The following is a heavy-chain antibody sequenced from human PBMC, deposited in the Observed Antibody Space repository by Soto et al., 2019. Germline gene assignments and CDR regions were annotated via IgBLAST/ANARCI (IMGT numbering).Heavy chain of an antibody. CDR1: GGTFSNYA. J-gene: IGHJ5*02. Sequence: QVRLVQSGAEVKKPGSSVKVSCKASGGTFSNYAITWLRLAPGQGLAWLGGIIPVFGTVNYAQKFQGRVTITADESTSTAYMELNRLRSEDTAVYYCARDNPYTNSFGNWFDPWGQGTLVIVS. CDR2: IIPVFGTV. D-gene: IGHD6-13*01. CDR3: ARDNPYTNSFGNWFDP. V-gene: IGHV1-69*01.